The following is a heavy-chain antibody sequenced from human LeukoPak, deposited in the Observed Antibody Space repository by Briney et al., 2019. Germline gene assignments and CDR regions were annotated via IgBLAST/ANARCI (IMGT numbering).Heavy chain of an antibody. V-gene: IGHV3-23*01. D-gene: IGHD3-16*01. CDR1: GFTFSSYA. CDR3: TRSGTRLGTDFDY. J-gene: IGHJ4*02. CDR2: ISGSGGST. Sequence: GGSLRLSCAASGFTFSSYAMSWVRQAPGKGLEWVSAISGSGGSTYYADSVKGRFTISRDNAKNSLYLQMNSLRVEDTAVYYCTRSGTRLGTDFDYWGQGTLVTVSS.